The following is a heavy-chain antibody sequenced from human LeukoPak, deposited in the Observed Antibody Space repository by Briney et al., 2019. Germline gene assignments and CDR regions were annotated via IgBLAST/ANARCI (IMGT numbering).Heavy chain of an antibody. J-gene: IGHJ5*02. Sequence: PGGSLRLSCAGSGFTFSGYSMNWVRQAPGKGLEWVSSISSSSSYIYYADSVKGRFTISRDNAKNSLYLEMNNLRAEDTAVYYCARADDSSGYKGWFDPWGQGTLVTVSS. D-gene: IGHD3-22*01. CDR2: ISSSSSYI. CDR3: ARADDSSGYKGWFDP. V-gene: IGHV3-21*01. CDR1: GFTFSGYS.